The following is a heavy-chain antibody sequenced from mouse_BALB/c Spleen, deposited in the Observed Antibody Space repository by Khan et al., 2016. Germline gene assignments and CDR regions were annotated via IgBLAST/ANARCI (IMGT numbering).Heavy chain of an antibody. D-gene: IGHD2-4*01. CDR2: IWGDGST. Sequence: QVQLKESGPGLVAPSQSLSITCTVSGFSVTGFPVHWVRQPPGKGLEWLGVIWGDGSTDYDSALKSRLSISKDDSKCQVFLKITSLQTDDPARYYCASYYDYDGGFAYWGQGTLVTVSA. CDR3: ASYYDYDGGFAY. J-gene: IGHJ3*01. V-gene: IGHV2-6-7*01. CDR1: GFSVTGFP.